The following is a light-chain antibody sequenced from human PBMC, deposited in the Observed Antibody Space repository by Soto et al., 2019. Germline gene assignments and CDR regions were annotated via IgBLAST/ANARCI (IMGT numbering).Light chain of an antibody. Sequence: DIPMTQSPSALSASIGDKVTIVCRASRTIGTWLAWYQQRPGNAPRLLIHDASRLENGVPSRFSGSGSGTEFTLTITSLQPDDFVTYYCQHCHEYPYIFGQGTNVEIK. V-gene: IGKV1-5*02. CDR3: QHCHEYPYI. J-gene: IGKJ2*01. CDR1: RTIGTW. CDR2: DAS.